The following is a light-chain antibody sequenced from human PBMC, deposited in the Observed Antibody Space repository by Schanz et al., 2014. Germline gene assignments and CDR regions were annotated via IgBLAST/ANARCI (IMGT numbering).Light chain of an antibody. J-gene: IGLJ3*02. CDR3: SSYTSSNTGV. CDR2: DVS. Sequence: QSALTQPASVSGSPGQSITISCTGTSSDVGSYNLVSWYQQHPGKAPKLMIHDVSNRPSGVSNRFSGSKSGNTASLTISGLQAEDEADYYCSSYTSSNTGVFGGGTKLTVL. V-gene: IGLV2-14*02. CDR1: SSDVGSYNL.